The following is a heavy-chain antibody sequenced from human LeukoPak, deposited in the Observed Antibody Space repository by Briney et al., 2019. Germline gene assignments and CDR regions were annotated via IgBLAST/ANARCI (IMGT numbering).Heavy chain of an antibody. D-gene: IGHD2-15*01. J-gene: IGHJ4*02. V-gene: IGHV3-11*01. CDR3: ARARAGYCSGGRCYYPNYFDY. CDR1: GFTFSDYY. CDR2: ISSSGSTI. Sequence: GGSLRLSCAASGFTFSDYYMSWIRQAPGKGLEWVSYISSSGSTIYYADSVKGRFTISRDNAKNSLYLQMNSLRAEDTAVYYCARARAGYCSGGRCYYPNYFDYWGQGTLVTVSS.